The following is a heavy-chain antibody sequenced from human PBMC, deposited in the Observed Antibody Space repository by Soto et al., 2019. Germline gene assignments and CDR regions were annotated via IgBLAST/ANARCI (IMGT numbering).Heavy chain of an antibody. D-gene: IGHD5-12*01. CDR3: ARHHGPTTSENWFDP. CDR2: ISSYSGDT. V-gene: IGHV1-18*01. Sequence: ASVKVSCKASGYTFFTYDISWVRQAHGKGLEWMGWISSYSGDTKYAQKFQGRVTMTTDTSTTTAYLELRSLRSDDTAVYYCARHHGPTTSENWFDPWGQGTLVTVSS. J-gene: IGHJ5*02. CDR1: GYTFFTYD.